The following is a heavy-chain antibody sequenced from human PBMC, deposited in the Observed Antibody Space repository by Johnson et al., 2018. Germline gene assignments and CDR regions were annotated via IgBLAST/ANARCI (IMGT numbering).Heavy chain of an antibody. Sequence: EVQLVESGGGLVQPGGSLRLSCAASGFTFSDHYMDWVRQAPGKGLEWVGRTRNKANSYTTEYAASVKGRFTISRDNSKNALYLQMNSLRAEDTALDYCAKGGTRGYSGYGYYDMDVWGKGTTVTVSS. CDR1: GFTFSDHY. D-gene: IGHD5-12*01. CDR3: AKGGTRGYSGYGYYDMDV. V-gene: IGHV3-72*01. J-gene: IGHJ6*03. CDR2: TRNKANSYTT.